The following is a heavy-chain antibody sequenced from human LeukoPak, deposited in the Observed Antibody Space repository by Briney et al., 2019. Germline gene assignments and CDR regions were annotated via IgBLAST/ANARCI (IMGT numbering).Heavy chain of an antibody. CDR3: ARDLDSTGALDY. CDR1: GYTFTGYY. J-gene: IGHJ4*02. D-gene: IGHD3-22*01. CDR2: INPNSGGT. Sequence: ASVKVSCKASGYTFTGYYMHWVRQAPGQGLEWMGWINPNSGGTNYAQKLQGRVTITADKSTSTAYMELSSLRSEDTAVYYCARDLDSTGALDYWGQGTLVTVSS. V-gene: IGHV1-2*02.